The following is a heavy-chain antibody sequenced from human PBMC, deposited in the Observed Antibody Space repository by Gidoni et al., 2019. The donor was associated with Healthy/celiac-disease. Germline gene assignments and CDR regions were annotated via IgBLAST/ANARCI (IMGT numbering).Heavy chain of an antibody. J-gene: IGHJ4*02. V-gene: IGHV4-34*01. Sequence: QVQLQQWGAGLLKPADTLSLTCAVYGGSFSGYYWSWFLQPPGKGLEWIGEINHSGSTNYNPSLKSRVTISVDTSKNQFSLKLSSVTAADTAVYYCARPAPGYSSSWYKYWGQGTLVTVSS. CDR3: ARPAPGYSSSWYKY. D-gene: IGHD6-13*01. CDR1: GGSFSGYY. CDR2: INHSGST.